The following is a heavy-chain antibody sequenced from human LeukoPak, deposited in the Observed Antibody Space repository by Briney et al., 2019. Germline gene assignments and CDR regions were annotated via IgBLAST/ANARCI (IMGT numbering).Heavy chain of an antibody. D-gene: IGHD3-22*01. J-gene: IGHJ1*01. CDR2: TYYSGST. CDR3: ASLTYYFDSSGYYPGYFQH. Sequence: PSETLSLTCTVSGGSLNSYYWSWIRQPPGKEMEWIGYTYYSGSTKYNPSLKSRVTISVDTSKNQFSLNLRYVTAADTAVYYCASLTYYFDSSGYYPGYFQHWGQGTLVTVSS. CDR1: GGSLNSYY. V-gene: IGHV4-59*01.